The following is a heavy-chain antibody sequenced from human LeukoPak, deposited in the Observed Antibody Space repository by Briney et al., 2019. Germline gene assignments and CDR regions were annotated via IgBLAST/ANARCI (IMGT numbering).Heavy chain of an antibody. CDR2: ISYDGSHK. Sequence: PGTSLRLSCAASGFTFSTYAMHWVRQAPGKGLEWVAVISYDGSHKYYXXSVKGRFTISRDNSKNMLELQMNSLTTEDTAVYYCXXEVWXXXXSFDYWGQGTLVSVSS. CDR1: GFTFSTYA. D-gene: IGHD2-21*01. J-gene: IGHJ4*02. CDR3: XXEVWXXXXSFDY. V-gene: IGHV3-30-3*01.